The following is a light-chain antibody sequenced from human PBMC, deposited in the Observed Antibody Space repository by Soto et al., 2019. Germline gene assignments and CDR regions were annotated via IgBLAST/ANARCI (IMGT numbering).Light chain of an antibody. CDR1: QGISSA. V-gene: IGKV1-13*02. J-gene: IGKJ4*01. Sequence: AIQLTQSPSSLSASVGDRVTITCRASQGISSALAWYQQKPGKAPKLLIYDASSLDSGVPSRFSGSGSGPDFPLPISSLQPEDFATYYCQPFNSYFFGGGTKVQIK. CDR2: DAS. CDR3: QPFNSYF.